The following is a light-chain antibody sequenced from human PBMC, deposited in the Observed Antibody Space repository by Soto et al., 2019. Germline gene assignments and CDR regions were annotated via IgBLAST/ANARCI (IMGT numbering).Light chain of an antibody. Sequence: DIQMTQSPSTLSASVGDRVTITCRASQSISSWLAWYQQKPGKAPKLLIYDASSLGSGVPSRFSGSGSGTEFPLTISSLQPDDFAPYYCQQYNSYSYTFGQGTKLEIK. CDR1: QSISSW. V-gene: IGKV1-5*01. J-gene: IGKJ2*01. CDR2: DAS. CDR3: QQYNSYSYT.